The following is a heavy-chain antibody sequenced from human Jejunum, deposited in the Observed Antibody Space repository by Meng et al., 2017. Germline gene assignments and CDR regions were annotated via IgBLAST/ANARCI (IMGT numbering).Heavy chain of an antibody. J-gene: IGHJ4*02. CDR1: GDSISSNNR. CDR2: IDHSGDT. V-gene: IGHV4-4*02. Sequence: QVQLQESGPGLVRPSGTLTLTRSVSGDSISSNNRWTWVRQPPGRGVEWIGEIDHSGDTNYNPSLTSPVTTSVDKSKNQFTLRLNSVTAADTAIYYCARDWGCRDCYCFSGLLEFWGQGILVTVSS. CDR3: ARDWGCRDCYCFSGLLEF. D-gene: IGHD2-15*01.